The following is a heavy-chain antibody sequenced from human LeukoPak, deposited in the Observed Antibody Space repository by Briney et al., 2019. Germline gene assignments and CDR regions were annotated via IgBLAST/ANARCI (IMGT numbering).Heavy chain of an antibody. D-gene: IGHD2-2*01. CDR3: ARRYCTSTSCYYYFDY. CDR2: IYYSGST. CDR1: GGSISSYY. J-gene: IGHJ4*02. V-gene: IGHV4-59*01. Sequence: PSETLSLTCTVSGGSISSYYWSWIRQPPGKGLEWIGCIYYSGSTNYNPALKSRVTISVDTSKNQFSLKLSSVTAADTAVYYCARRYCTSTSCYYYFDYWGQGTLVTVSS.